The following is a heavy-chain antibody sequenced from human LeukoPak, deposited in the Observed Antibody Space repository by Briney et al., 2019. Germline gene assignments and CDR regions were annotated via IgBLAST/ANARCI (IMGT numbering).Heavy chain of an antibody. D-gene: IGHD5-24*01. J-gene: IGHJ4*02. CDR2: ISGSGGST. V-gene: IGHV3-23*01. CDR1: GFTFSSYA. CDR3: AKKIEMATISHFDY. Sequence: GGSLRLSCAASGFTFSSYAMRWVRQAPGKGLEWVSAISGSGGSTYYADSVKGRFTISRDNSKNTLYLQMNSLRAEDTAVYYCAKKIEMATISHFDYWGQGTLVTVSS.